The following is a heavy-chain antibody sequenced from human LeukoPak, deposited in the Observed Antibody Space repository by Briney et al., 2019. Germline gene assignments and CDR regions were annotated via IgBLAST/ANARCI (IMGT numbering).Heavy chain of an antibody. CDR1: GGTFSSYA. D-gene: IGHD2-15*01. CDR3: ARVLGYCICCSFNPGFLISCWFDP. J-gene: IGHJ5*02. CDR2: IIPIFGTA. V-gene: IGHV1-69*13. Sequence: GASVKVSCKASGGTFSSYAISWVRQAPGQGLEWMGGIIPIFGTANYAQKFQGRVMITADESTSTAYMELSSLRSEDTAVYYCARVLGYCICCSFNPGFLISCWFDPWGQGTLVTVSS.